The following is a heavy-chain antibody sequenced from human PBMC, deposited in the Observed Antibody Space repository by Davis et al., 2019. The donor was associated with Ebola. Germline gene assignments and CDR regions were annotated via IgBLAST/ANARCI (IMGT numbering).Heavy chain of an antibody. CDR2: ISAYNGNT. D-gene: IGHD3-3*01. J-gene: IGHJ4*02. CDR1: GGTFSSYT. Sequence: AASVKVSCKASGGTFSSYTISWVRQATGQGPEWMGWISAYNGNTNYAQKLQGRVTMTTDTSTSTAYMELRSLRSDDTAVYYCARVGYDFWSGTDYWGQGTLVTVSS. V-gene: IGHV1-18*01. CDR3: ARVGYDFWSGTDY.